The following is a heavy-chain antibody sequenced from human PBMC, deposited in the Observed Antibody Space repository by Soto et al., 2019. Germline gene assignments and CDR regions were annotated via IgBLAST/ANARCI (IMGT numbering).Heavy chain of an antibody. D-gene: IGHD2-2*02. CDR3: ARERSRYCSSTSCYKSWFDL. CDR2: IIPIFGTA. Sequence: GASVKVSCKASGGTFSSYAISWVRQAPGQGLEWMGGIIPIFGTANYAQKFQGRVTITADESTSTAYMELSSLRSEDTAVYYCARERSRYCSSTSCYKSWFDLWGQGTLVTVSS. CDR1: GGTFSSYA. J-gene: IGHJ5*02. V-gene: IGHV1-69*13.